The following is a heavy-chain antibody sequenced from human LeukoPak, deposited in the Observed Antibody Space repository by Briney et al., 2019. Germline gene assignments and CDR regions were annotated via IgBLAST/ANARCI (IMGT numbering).Heavy chain of an antibody. J-gene: IGHJ4*02. D-gene: IGHD1-1*01. CDR2: ITSGGAP. V-gene: IGHV3-69-1*02. CDR3: ARQRYSDY. Sequence: GGSLRLSCAASGFTFSNYAVMWVRQAPGQGLEWVSAITSGGAPRYADSVKGRFTISRDNAKNSLYLQLNSLRAEDTAVYFCARQRYSDYWGQGTLVTVSS. CDR1: GFTFSNYA.